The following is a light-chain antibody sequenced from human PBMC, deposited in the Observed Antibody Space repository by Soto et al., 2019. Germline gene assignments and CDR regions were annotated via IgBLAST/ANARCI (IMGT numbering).Light chain of an antibody. CDR2: EVS. CDR3: CSYASSSTYV. CDR1: NTNIGTYQA. J-gene: IGLJ1*01. Sequence: QSALTQPASVSGFPGQSVTISCTGTNTNIGTYQAISWYQQHPGKAPKLILYEVSQRPSGVSDRFSGSKSGNTASLTISGLQAEDEADYHCCSYASSSTYVFGTGTQLTVL. V-gene: IGLV2-23*02.